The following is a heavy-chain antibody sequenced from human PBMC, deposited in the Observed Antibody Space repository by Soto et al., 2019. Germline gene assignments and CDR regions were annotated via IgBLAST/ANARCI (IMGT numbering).Heavy chain of an antibody. J-gene: IGHJ5*02. CDR3: ARVIRGAYYNSPLDT. D-gene: IGHD3-10*01. V-gene: IGHV1-2*02. CDR1: GYTFTGYF. Sequence: ASVKVSCKASGYTFTGYFMHWVRQAPGQGLEWMGWINPYSGGADYAQSFQGRVTMTRDTSISTVYMELSRLGFDDTAVYYCARVIRGAYYNSPLDTWGQGTVVTVSS. CDR2: INPYSGGA.